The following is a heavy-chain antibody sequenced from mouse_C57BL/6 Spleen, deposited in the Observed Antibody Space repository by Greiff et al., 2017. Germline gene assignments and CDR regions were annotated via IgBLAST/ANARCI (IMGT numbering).Heavy chain of an antibody. Sequence: EVKLMESGGGLVKPGGSLKLSCAASGFTFSDYGMHWVRQAPEKGLEWVAYISSGSSTIYYADTVKGRFTISRDNAKNTLFLQMTSLRSEDTAMYYCARSTGTGAWFACWGQGTLVTVAA. CDR2: ISSGSSTI. CDR3: ARSTGTGAWFAC. J-gene: IGHJ3*01. CDR1: GFTFSDYG. V-gene: IGHV5-17*01. D-gene: IGHD4-1*02.